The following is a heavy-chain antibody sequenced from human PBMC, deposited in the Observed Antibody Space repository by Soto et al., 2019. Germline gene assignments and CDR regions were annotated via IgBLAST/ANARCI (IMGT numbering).Heavy chain of an antibody. CDR1: GYTFIRFG. CDR3: AVRYWIVDVCLTPGVFDTDV. V-gene: IGHV1-18*01. CDR2: ISPYNGDT. J-gene: IGHJ6*02. Sequence: QVQLVQSGGEVKKPGASVKISCKASGYTFIRFGINWVRHDPGQGREWMGWISPYNGDTNSAQKFHDRVTMTTDTPTSTAYMELSSLRSDATAVYYCAVRYWIVDVCLTPGVFDTDVWGQGTTVIVSS. D-gene: IGHD1-1*01.